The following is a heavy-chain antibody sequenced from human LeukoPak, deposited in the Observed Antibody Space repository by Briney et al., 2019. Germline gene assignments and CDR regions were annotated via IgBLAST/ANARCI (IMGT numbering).Heavy chain of an antibody. CDR1: GFTVSSNY. J-gene: IGHJ4*02. CDR2: IYSGGST. D-gene: IGHD2-15*01. CDR3: ARDLRYCSGGSCYSYFDY. Sequence: GGSLRLSCAASGFTVSSNYMSWVRQAPGKGLEWVSVIYSGGSTYYADSVKGRFTISRDNSKNTLYLQMNSLRAEDTAVYYCARDLRYCSGGSCYSYFDYWGQGTLVTVSS. V-gene: IGHV3-53*01.